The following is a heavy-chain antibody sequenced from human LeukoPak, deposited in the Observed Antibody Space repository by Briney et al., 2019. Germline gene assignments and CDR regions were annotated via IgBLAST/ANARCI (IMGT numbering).Heavy chain of an antibody. CDR1: GYTFTSYD. CDR2: MNPNSGGT. J-gene: IGHJ3*02. CDR3: AKNAFDI. Sequence: ASVKVSCKASGYTFTSYDISWVRQATGQGLEWMGWMNPNSGGTNYAQKFQGRVTMTRDTSISTAYMELSRLRSDDTAVYYCAKNAFDIWGQGTMVTVSS. V-gene: IGHV1-2*02.